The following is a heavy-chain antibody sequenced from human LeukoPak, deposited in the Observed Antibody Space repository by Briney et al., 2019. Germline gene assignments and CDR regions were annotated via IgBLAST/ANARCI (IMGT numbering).Heavy chain of an antibody. Sequence: VGSLRLSCAASGFTFSSDSMNWVRQAPRKGLELVSSISSSSSYIYYADSVKGRFTISRDNAKNSRYLQMNSLRAEDTAVYYCARDVYYDFWSGVDYWGQGTLVTVSS. V-gene: IGHV3-21*01. CDR3: ARDVYYDFWSGVDY. D-gene: IGHD3-3*01. CDR2: ISSSSSYI. J-gene: IGHJ4*02. CDR1: GFTFSSDS.